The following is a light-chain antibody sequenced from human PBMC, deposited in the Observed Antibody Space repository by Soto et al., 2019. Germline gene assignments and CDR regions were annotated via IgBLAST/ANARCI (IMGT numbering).Light chain of an antibody. CDR3: QQYGSSFRYT. V-gene: IGKV3-20*01. CDR2: GAS. J-gene: IGKJ2*01. CDR1: QSVNGNY. Sequence: EIVLTQSPGTLSLSPGERATLSCRASQSVNGNYLTWYQQKPGQAPRLLIYGASSRATGIPDRFSGSGSGTDFTITISRLEPEDFAVYYWQQYGSSFRYTFGQGTKLEIK.